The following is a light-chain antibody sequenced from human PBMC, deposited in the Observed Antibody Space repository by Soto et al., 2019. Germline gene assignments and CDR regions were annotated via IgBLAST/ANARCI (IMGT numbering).Light chain of an antibody. J-gene: IGKJ2*01. V-gene: IGKV4-1*01. CDR2: LAS. Sequence: VMTQSPDSLAVSLGERATINCKSSQSLFYSPTNQNYLAWYQQKPGQPPKLLIYLASTRESGVPDRFTGSGSGTDFTLTICSLQAEDVAIYYCQQYFTTPMFTFGQGTKLEIK. CDR3: QQYFTTPMFT. CDR1: QSLFYSPTNQNY.